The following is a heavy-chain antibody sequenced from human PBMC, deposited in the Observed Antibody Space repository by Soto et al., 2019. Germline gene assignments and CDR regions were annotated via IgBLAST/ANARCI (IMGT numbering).Heavy chain of an antibody. Sequence: PSETLSLTCTVSGGPISSSSYYWGWIRQPPGKGLEWIGSIYYSGSTYYNPSLKSRVTISVDTSKNQFSLKLSSVTAADTAVYYCARRIRGIAGHSAFDIWGQGTMVTVSS. D-gene: IGHD6-13*01. CDR1: GGPISSSSYY. CDR2: IYYSGST. J-gene: IGHJ3*02. CDR3: ARRIRGIAGHSAFDI. V-gene: IGHV4-39*01.